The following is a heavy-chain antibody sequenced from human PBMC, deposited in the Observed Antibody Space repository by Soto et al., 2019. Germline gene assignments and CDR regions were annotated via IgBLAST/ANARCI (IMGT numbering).Heavy chain of an antibody. CDR1: GDSVSSNSAA. V-gene: IGHV6-1*01. CDR2: TYYRSKWYN. CDR3: ARAKEYSSSSGMDV. Sequence: SQTLSLTCAIAGDSVSSNSAAWNWIRQSPSRGLEWLGRTYYRSKWYNDYAVSVKSRITINPDTSKNQFSLQVNSMTAEDTAVYYRARAKEYSSSSGMDVWGQGTTVTVSS. J-gene: IGHJ6*02. D-gene: IGHD6-6*01.